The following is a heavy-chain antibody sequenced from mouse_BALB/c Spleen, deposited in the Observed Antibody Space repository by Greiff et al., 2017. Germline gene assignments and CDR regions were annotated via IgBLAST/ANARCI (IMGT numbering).Heavy chain of an antibody. J-gene: IGHJ3*01. D-gene: IGHD2-9*01. Sequence: EVQLVESGGGLVKPGGSLKLSCAASGFTFSSYAMSWVRQTPEKRLEWVASISSGGSTYYPDSVKGRFTISRDNARNILYLQMSSLRSEDTAMYYCARAGAYYGYDVGAYWGQGTLVTVSA. CDR3: ARAGAYYGYDVGAY. CDR2: ISSGGST. V-gene: IGHV5-6-5*01. CDR1: GFTFSSYA.